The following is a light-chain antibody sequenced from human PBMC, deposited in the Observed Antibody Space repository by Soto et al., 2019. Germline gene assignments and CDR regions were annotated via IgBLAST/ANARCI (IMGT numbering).Light chain of an antibody. CDR2: EVS. V-gene: IGLV2-14*01. Sequence: QSALTQPASVSGSPGQSITISCTGTSSDVGGYNYVSWYQPHPGKAPKLMIYEVSNRPSGVSNRFSGSKSGNTASLTISGRQAEDEADYYCSSYTSSSTRGFGTGTKGHRP. J-gene: IGLJ1*01. CDR1: SSDVGGYNY. CDR3: SSYTSSSTRG.